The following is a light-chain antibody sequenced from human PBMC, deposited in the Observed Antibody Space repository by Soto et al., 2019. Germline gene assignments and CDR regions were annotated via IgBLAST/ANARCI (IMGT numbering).Light chain of an antibody. CDR2: DVS. CDR1: SSDVGGYNY. V-gene: IGLV2-14*01. Sequence: QSALTQPASVSGSPGQSINISCTGTSSDVGGYNYVSWYQQHPGKAPKLMIYDVSNRPSGVSNRFSGSKSGNTASLTISGLQAEDEADYYCSSYTSSSTLYVFGTGTKLTVL. CDR3: SSYTSSSTLYV. J-gene: IGLJ1*01.